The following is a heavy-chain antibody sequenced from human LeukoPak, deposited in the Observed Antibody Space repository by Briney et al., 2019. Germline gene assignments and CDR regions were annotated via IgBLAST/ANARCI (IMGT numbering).Heavy chain of an antibody. J-gene: IGHJ5*02. CDR2: IYGGGST. D-gene: IGHD2-2*01. Sequence: PGGSLRLSYVASTFTVSTNSMSWVRQAPGKGLEWVSVIYGGGSTYYADSVKGRFTISRDNSKNTLYLQMNSLRAEDTAVYYCARDITSGTFDPWGQGTLVTVSS. V-gene: IGHV3-53*01. CDR1: TFTVSTNS. CDR3: ARDITSGTFDP.